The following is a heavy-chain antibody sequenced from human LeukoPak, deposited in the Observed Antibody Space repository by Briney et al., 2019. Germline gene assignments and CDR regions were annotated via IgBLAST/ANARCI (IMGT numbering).Heavy chain of an antibody. D-gene: IGHD3-3*01. CDR2: ISSSSSTI. J-gene: IGHJ4*02. CDR3: ARSGGYDFWSGYYGDY. Sequence: GGSLRLSCAASGFTFSSYSMNWVRQAPGKGLEWVSYISSSSSTIYYADSVKGRFSISRDNAKNSLYLQMNSLRAEDTAVYYCARSGGYDFWSGYYGDYWGQGTLVTVSS. CDR1: GFTFSSYS. V-gene: IGHV3-48*01.